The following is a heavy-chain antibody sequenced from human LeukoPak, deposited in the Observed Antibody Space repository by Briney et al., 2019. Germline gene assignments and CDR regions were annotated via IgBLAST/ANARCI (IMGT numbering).Heavy chain of an antibody. J-gene: IGHJ4*02. D-gene: IGHD6-19*01. V-gene: IGHV3-30*18. CDR1: GFTFRTYG. CDR3: AKDGRMYSSGWYSYFDQ. CDR2: ISYDESNK. Sequence: GGSLRLPCAVSGFTFRTYGMHWVRQAPGKGLEWVAVISYDESNKYYADSVKGRFTISRDNSKNTVYLQVNSLRAEDTAVYYCAKDGRMYSSGWYSYFDQWGQGTLVTVSS.